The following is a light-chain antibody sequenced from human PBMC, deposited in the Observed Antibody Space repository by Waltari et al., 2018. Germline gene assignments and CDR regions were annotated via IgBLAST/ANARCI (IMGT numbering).Light chain of an antibody. CDR2: EVT. V-gene: IGLV2-18*02. CDR1: TRVVRLYNL. J-gene: IGLJ1*01. Sequence: QSPLTQPPSLSGSPGQPLPLSCPGTTRVVRLYNLVHWYQQSPGAAPNLMISEVTNRPSGVPDRFSGSKSGDTASLTISGLQAEDEADYYCSSYTSSNTYLFGTGTKVTVL. CDR3: SSYTSSNTYL.